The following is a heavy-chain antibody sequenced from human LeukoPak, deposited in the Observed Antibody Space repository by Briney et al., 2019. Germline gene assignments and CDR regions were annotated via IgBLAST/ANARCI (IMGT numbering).Heavy chain of an antibody. J-gene: IGHJ4*02. D-gene: IGHD3-9*01. V-gene: IGHV3-74*03. CDR1: GFTFSNYW. CDR2: INGDGSST. Sequence: VGSLRLSCAASGFTFSNYWMHWVRQAPGKGLVWVARINGDGSSTTYADSVKGRFTISRDNAKKTLYLQASSLRAEDTAVYYCGLLTGATYDYWGQGTLITVSS. CDR3: GLLTGATYDY.